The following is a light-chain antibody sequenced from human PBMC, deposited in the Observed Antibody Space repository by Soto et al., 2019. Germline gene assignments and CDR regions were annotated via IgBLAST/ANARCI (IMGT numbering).Light chain of an antibody. J-gene: IGKJ5*01. Sequence: EIVMTQSPVTLSVSPGEGVTLSCRASQSVRSTLAWYQQRPGQAPRLLIYGPSTRATGVPARFSGGRSGTEFTLTITSLQSEDFAVYWCQQYNNWPLTFGPGTRLEIK. CDR2: GPS. V-gene: IGKV3D-15*01. CDR3: QQYNNWPLT. CDR1: QSVRST.